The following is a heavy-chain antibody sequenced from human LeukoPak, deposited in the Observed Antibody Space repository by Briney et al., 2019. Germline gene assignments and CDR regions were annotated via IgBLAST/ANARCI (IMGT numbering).Heavy chain of an antibody. CDR1: GGSISSYY. CDR2: IYYSGST. J-gene: IGHJ4*02. V-gene: IGHV4-59*01. CDR3: ARGNDYYGSGTPFDY. Sequence: PSETLSLTCTVSGGSISSYYWSWIRQPPGKGLEWIGYIYYSGSTNYNPSLKSRVTISVDTSKNQFSLKLSSVTAADTAVYYCARGNDYYGSGTPFDYWGQGTLVTVSS. D-gene: IGHD3-10*01.